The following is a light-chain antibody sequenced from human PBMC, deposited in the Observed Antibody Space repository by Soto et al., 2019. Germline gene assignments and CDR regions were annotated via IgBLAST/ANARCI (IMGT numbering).Light chain of an antibody. J-gene: IGKJ1*01. Sequence: IVLTQSPGTLSLSPGERATLSCRASQSVSSSYLAWYQQKPGQAPRLLIYGASSRATGIPDRFSGSGSGTDFTLTISRLEPEDFAVYYCQQYDTSPPGTFGQGTKVEIK. CDR3: QQYDTSPPGT. CDR1: QSVSSSY. CDR2: GAS. V-gene: IGKV3-20*01.